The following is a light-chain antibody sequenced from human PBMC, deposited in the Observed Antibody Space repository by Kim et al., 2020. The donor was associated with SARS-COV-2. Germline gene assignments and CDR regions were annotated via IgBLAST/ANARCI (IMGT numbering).Light chain of an antibody. J-gene: IGLJ1*01. Sequence: QSVLTQPPSASGTPGQGVTISCSGSYSNIGKYTVNWYQQLPGTAPKLLIYSNNQRPSGVPDRFSGSMSGTSASLAISGLQSDDEADYYCAAWDERLTGFVFGAGTKVTVL. CDR3: AAWDERLTGFV. CDR1: YSNIGKYT. CDR2: SNN. V-gene: IGLV1-44*01.